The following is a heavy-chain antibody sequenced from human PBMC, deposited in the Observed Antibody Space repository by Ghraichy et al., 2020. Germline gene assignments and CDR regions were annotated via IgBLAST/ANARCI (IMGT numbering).Heavy chain of an antibody. Sequence: SETLSLTCTVSGGSISSSSYYWGWIRQPPGKGLEWIGSIYYSGSTYYNPSLKSRVTISVDTSKNQFSLKLSSVTAADTAVYYCARQEYYYDSSGYYYVPDGTFDYWGQGTLVTVSS. D-gene: IGHD3-22*01. CDR3: ARQEYYYDSSGYYYVPDGTFDY. CDR2: IYYSGST. V-gene: IGHV4-39*01. CDR1: GGSISSSSYY. J-gene: IGHJ4*02.